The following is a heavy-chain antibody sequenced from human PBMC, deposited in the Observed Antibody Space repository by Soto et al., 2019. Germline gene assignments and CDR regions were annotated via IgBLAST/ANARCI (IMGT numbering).Heavy chain of an antibody. CDR3: AATGLVGATTSGSYYGMDV. V-gene: IGHV1-58*01. J-gene: IGHJ6*02. CDR2: IVVGSGNT. CDR1: GFTFTSSA. D-gene: IGHD1-26*01. Sequence: ASVKVSCKASGFTFTSSAVQWVRQARGQRLEWIGWIVVGSGNTNYAQKFQERVTITRDMSTSTAYMELSSLRSEDTAVYYCAATGLVGATTSGSYYGMDVWGQGTTVTVSS.